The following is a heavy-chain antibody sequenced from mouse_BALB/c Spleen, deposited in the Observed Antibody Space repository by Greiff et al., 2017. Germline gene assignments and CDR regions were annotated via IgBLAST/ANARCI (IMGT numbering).Heavy chain of an antibody. CDR1: GFSLTSYG. V-gene: IGHV2-2*02. D-gene: IGHD3-1*01. Sequence: VQLQQSGPGLVQPSQSLSITCTVSGFSLTSYGVHWVRQSPGKGLEWLGVIWSGGSTDYNAAFISRLSISKDNSKCQVFFIMNSLQANDTALYYCARKGARRAWFAYWGQGTLVTVSA. CDR3: ARKGARRAWFAY. J-gene: IGHJ3*01. CDR2: IWSGGST.